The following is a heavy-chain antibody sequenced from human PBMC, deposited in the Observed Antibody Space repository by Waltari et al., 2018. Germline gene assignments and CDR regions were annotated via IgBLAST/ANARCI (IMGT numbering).Heavy chain of an antibody. Sequence: QVQLQQWGAGLLKPSEPLSLTCAVYGGSFSGYYWRWIRQPPGKGLEWIGEINHSGSTNYNPSLKSRVTISVDTSKNQFSLKLSSVTAADTAVYYCARGRKQWLNPTPFDYWGQGTLVTVSS. V-gene: IGHV4-34*01. CDR2: INHSGST. CDR1: GGSFSGYY. J-gene: IGHJ4*02. CDR3: ARGRKQWLNPTPFDY. D-gene: IGHD6-19*01.